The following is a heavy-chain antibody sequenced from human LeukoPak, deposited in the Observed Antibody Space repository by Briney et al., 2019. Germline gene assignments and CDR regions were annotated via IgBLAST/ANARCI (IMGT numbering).Heavy chain of an antibody. D-gene: IGHD2/OR15-2a*01. J-gene: IGHJ4*02. Sequence: GGSLRLSCAASGFSFSSYWMHWVRQAPGKGPVWVARISPDGSSALSADSVRGRFTISRDNADNTLYLQLNSLRAEDTAVYYCARVSFCPRCHFDYWGQGTLVTVSS. CDR1: GFSFSSYW. CDR2: ISPDGSSA. CDR3: ARVSFCPRCHFDY. V-gene: IGHV3-74*03.